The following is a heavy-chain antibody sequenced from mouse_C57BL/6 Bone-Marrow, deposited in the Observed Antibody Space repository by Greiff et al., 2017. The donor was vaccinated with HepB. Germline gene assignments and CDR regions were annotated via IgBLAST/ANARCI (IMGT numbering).Heavy chain of an antibody. J-gene: IGHJ2*01. CDR2: IRNKANGYTT. D-gene: IGHD1-1*01. V-gene: IGHV7-3*01. CDR1: GFTFTDYY. Sequence: EVQGVESGGGLVQPGGSLSLSCAASGFTFTDYYMSWVRQPPGKALEWLGFIRNKANGYTTEYSASVKGRFTISRDNSQSILYLQMNALRAEDSATYYCARSLYYYGSSSYFDYWGQGTTLTVSS. CDR3: ARSLYYYGSSSYFDY.